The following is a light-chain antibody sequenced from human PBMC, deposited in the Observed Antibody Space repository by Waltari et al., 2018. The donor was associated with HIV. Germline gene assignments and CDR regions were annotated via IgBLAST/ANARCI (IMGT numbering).Light chain of an antibody. J-gene: IGLJ7*01. V-gene: IGLV2-23*02. CDR3: CSYAGSSTYAV. Sequence: QSALTQPASVSGSPGQSITISCTGTSSDVGSYNLVSWYQQHPGKAPKLMIYEVSKRPSGVSNRVSGSKSGNTASLTISGLQAEDEADYYCCSYAGSSTYAVFGGGTQLTVL. CDR1: SSDVGSYNL. CDR2: EVS.